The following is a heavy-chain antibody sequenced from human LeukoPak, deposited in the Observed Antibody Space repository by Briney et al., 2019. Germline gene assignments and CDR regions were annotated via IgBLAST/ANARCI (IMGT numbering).Heavy chain of an antibody. Sequence: ASETLSLTCTVSGGSISSYYWSWIRQPPGKGLEWLGYIYYSGSTNYNPSLKSRVTISVATSKTQFSLKLSSVTAADTAVYYCARAPTAMVTNFDYWGQGTLVTVSS. CDR3: ARAPTAMVTNFDY. J-gene: IGHJ4*02. CDR2: IYYSGST. D-gene: IGHD5-18*01. V-gene: IGHV4-59*01. CDR1: GGSISSYY.